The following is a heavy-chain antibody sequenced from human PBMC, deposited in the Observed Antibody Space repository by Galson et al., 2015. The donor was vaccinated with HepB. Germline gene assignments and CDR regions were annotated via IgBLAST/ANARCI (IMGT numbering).Heavy chain of an antibody. CDR2: IYYSGST. CDR3: AREKTYYDFWSGYYYYYGMDV. D-gene: IGHD3-3*01. V-gene: IGHV4-31*03. Sequence: TLSLTCTVSGGSISSGGYYWSWIRQHPGKGLEWIGYIYYSGSTYYKPSLKSRVTISVDTSKNQFSLKLSSVTAADTAVYYCAREKTYYDFWSGYYYYYGMDVWGQGTTVTVSS. CDR1: GGSISSGGYY. J-gene: IGHJ6*02.